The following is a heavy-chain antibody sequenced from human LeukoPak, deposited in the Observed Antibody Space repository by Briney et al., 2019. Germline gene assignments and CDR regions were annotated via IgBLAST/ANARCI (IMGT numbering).Heavy chain of an antibody. D-gene: IGHD2-15*01. V-gene: IGHV4-4*02. CDR3: ASYIDGWFDP. CDR2: IYTSGST. Sequence: SETLSLTCAVSGGSISSSNWWSWVRQSPGKGLEWIGRIYTSGSTNYNPSLKSRVTISVDTSKNQFSLKLSSVTAADTAVYYCASYIDGWFDPWGQGTLVTVSS. J-gene: IGHJ5*02. CDR1: GGSISSSNW.